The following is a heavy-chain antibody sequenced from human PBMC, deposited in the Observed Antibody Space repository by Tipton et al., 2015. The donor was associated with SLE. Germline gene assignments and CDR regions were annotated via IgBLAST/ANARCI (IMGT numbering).Heavy chain of an antibody. Sequence: TLSLTCTVSGGSISSYYWSWIRRPPGKGLEWIGYIYDSGSTNYNPSLKSRVTVSVDTSKNQFSLKLNSVTAADTAVYYCARDTGNDAFDIWGQGTMVTVSS. CDR2: IYDSGST. CDR1: GGSISSYY. D-gene: IGHD3-10*01. J-gene: IGHJ3*02. V-gene: IGHV4-59*01. CDR3: ARDTGNDAFDI.